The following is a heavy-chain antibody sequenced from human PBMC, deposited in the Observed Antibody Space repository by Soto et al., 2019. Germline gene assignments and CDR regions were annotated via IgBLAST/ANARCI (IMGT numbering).Heavy chain of an antibody. J-gene: IGHJ5*02. CDR2: IYPGDSDT. CDR1: GYSFTSYW. CDR3: ARQQTGYSSSWYWFDP. Sequence: GESLKISCKGSGYSFTSYWTGWVRQMPGKGLEWMGIIYPGDSDTRYSPSFQGQVTISADKSISTAYLQWSSLKASDTAMYYCARQQTGYSSSWYWFDPWGQGTLVTGSS. D-gene: IGHD6-13*01. V-gene: IGHV5-51*01.